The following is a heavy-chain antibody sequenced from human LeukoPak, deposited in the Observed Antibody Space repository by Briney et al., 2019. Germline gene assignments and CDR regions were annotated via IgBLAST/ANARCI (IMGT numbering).Heavy chain of an antibody. CDR1: GGSISSSSYY. CDR2: IYYSGST. J-gene: IGHJ4*02. V-gene: IGHV4-39*01. CDR3: ARLDTAMAFDY. D-gene: IGHD5-18*01. Sequence: SETLSLTCTVSGGSISSSSYYWGWIRQPPGKGLEWIGSIYYSGSTYYNPSLKSRVTISVDTSKNQFSLKLGSVTAADTAVYYCARLDTAMAFDYWGQGTLVTVSS.